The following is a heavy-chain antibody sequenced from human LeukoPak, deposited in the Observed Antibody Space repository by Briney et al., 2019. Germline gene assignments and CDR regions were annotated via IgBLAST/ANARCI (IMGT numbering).Heavy chain of an antibody. CDR2: IKQDGSEK. CDR3: ARCITIFGVVIRYFDY. D-gene: IGHD3-3*01. Sequence: GGSLRLSCAASGFTFSSYWMSWVRQAPGKGLEWVANIKQDGSEKYYVDSVKGRFTISRDNAKNSLYLQMNSLRAEDTAVYYCARCITIFGVVIRYFDYWGQGTLVTVSS. V-gene: IGHV3-7*01. J-gene: IGHJ4*02. CDR1: GFTFSSYW.